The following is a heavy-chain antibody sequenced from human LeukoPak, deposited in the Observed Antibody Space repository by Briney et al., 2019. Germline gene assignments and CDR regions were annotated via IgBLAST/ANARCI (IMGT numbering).Heavy chain of an antibody. J-gene: IGHJ4*02. CDR2: INPNSGGT. CDR3: ARASGSSSWLNIDY. Sequence: HRASVKVSCKASGYTFTGYYMHWVRQAPGQGLEWMGWINPNSGGTNYAQKFQGRGTMTRDTSNSTAYMELSRLRSDDTAVYYCARASGSSSWLNIDYWGQGTLVTVSS. D-gene: IGHD6-13*01. CDR1: GYTFTGYY. V-gene: IGHV1-2*02.